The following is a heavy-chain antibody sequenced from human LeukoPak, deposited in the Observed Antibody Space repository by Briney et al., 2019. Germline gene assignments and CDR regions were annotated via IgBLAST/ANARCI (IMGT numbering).Heavy chain of an antibody. J-gene: IGHJ3*02. CDR3: AKDHGSGSYYPDAFDI. V-gene: IGHV3-23*01. D-gene: IGHD3-10*01. CDR2: ISGSGGST. CDR1: GFTFSSYA. Sequence: GGSLRLSCAASGFTFSSYAMSWVRQAPGKGLEWVSAISGSGGSTYYADSVKGRFTISRDNSKNTLYLQMNSLRAEDTAIYYCAKDHGSGSYYPDAFDIWGQGTMVTVSS.